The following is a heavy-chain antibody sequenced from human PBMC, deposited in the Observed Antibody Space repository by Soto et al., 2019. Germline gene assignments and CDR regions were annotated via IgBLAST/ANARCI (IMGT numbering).Heavy chain of an antibody. CDR3: ARDTGIVVVPAAMPAHYYYGMDV. D-gene: IGHD2-2*01. CDR2: IWYDGSNK. J-gene: IGHJ6*02. CDR1: GFTFSSYV. Sequence: SLRLSCAASGFTFSSYVMHWVRQAPGKGLEWVAVIWYDGSNKYYADSVKGRFTISRDNSKNTLYLQMNSLRAEDTAVYYCARDTGIVVVPAAMPAHYYYGMDVWGQGTTVTVSS. V-gene: IGHV3-33*01.